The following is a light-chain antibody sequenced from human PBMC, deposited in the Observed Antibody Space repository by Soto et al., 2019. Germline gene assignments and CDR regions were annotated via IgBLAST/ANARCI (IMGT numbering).Light chain of an antibody. CDR3: SSFATSGTTVI. J-gene: IGLJ2*01. V-gene: IGLV2-14*03. CDR1: NNDVGAYPY. Sequence: QAVRTQPASGSWSRGQSIIIACTGTNNDVGAYPYVSWYQQHPGTAPKLIIYDVTNRPSGISDRFSGSKSGNTASLTISGLQAEDESDYYCSSFATSGTTVIFGGGTKLPVL. CDR2: DVT.